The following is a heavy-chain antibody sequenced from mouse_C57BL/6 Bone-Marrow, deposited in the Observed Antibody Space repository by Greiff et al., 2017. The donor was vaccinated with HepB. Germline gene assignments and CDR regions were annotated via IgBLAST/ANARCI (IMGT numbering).Heavy chain of an antibody. V-gene: IGHV1-82*01. J-gene: IGHJ4*01. CDR1: GYAFSSSW. Sequence: QVQLQQSGPELVKPGASVKIPCKASGYAFSSSWMNWVKQRPGKGLEWIGRIYPGDGDTNYNGKFKGKATLTADKSSSTAYMQHSSLTSEDSAVYFCEGYASSPRGYGLDYWGQGTSVTVSS. CDR2: IYPGDGDT. D-gene: IGHD1-1*01. CDR3: EGYASSPRGYGLDY.